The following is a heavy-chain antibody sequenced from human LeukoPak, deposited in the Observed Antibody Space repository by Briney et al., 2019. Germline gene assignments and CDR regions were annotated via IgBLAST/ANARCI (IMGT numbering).Heavy chain of an antibody. CDR2: IYYSGST. CDR1: GCSLSSRSHY. V-gene: IGHV4-39*01. J-gene: IGHJ3*02. D-gene: IGHD6-19*01. Sequence: SETLSLTCTVPGCSLSSRSHYWGWIRQPPGKGREWIGSIYYSGSTYYNPSHKSRDTISVDTSKNQFSLKLSSVTAADTAVYYCARHMTLAGSVRIWGQGTMVTVSS. CDR3: ARHMTLAGSVRI.